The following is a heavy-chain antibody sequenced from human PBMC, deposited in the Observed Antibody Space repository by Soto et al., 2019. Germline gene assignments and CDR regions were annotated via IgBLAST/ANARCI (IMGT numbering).Heavy chain of an antibody. CDR2: INHSGST. V-gene: IGHV4-34*01. J-gene: IGHJ5*02. CDR1: GGSFSGYY. CDR3: ARGKSYSSSWRAGTWFDP. D-gene: IGHD6-6*01. Sequence: QVQLQQWGAGLLKPSETLSLTCAVYGGSFSGYYWSWIRQPPGKGLEWMGEINHSGSTNYNPSLTSRVTISVDTSKNQFSLKLSSVTAADTAVYYCARGKSYSSSWRAGTWFDPWGQGTLVTVSS.